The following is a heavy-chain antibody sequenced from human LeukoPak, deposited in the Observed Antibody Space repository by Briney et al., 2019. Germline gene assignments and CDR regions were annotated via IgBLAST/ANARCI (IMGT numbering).Heavy chain of an antibody. J-gene: IGHJ3*02. CDR2: IYYSGST. CDR3: ASLSITMVRGVIYNAFDI. V-gene: IGHV4-59*08. Sequence: PSETLSLTCTVSGGSISSYYWSWIRQPPGKGLEWIGYIYYSGSTNYNPSLKSRVTISVDTSKNQFSLKLSSVTAADTAVYYCASLSITMVRGVIYNAFDIWGQGTMVTVSS. D-gene: IGHD3-10*01. CDR1: GGSISSYY.